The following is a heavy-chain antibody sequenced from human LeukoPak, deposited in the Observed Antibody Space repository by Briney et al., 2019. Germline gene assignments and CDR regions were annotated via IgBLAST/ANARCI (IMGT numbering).Heavy chain of an antibody. CDR3: AKAQGYLDY. CDR2: ISGSGGNT. CDR1: GFAFSRYG. Sequence: GGSLRLSCAASGFAFSRYGIVWVRQAPGRGLEWVSGISGSGGNTYFGDSVKGRFTISRDNSKNTVYLQMNSLRAEDTAVYYCAKAQGYLDYWGQGTLATVSS. V-gene: IGHV3-23*01. J-gene: IGHJ4*02.